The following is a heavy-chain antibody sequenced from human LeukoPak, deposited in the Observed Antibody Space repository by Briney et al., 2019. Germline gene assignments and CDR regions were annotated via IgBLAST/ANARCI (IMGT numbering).Heavy chain of an antibody. J-gene: IGHJ4*02. Sequence: GGSLRLSCAASGSTFSRYWMSWVRQAPGKGPEWVASIKEDGSEKYYVDSVRGRFTISRDNAKNSLYLQMNSLRVEDTAVYYCARHDYWGQGTLVTVSS. V-gene: IGHV3-7*01. CDR3: ARHDY. CDR1: GSTFSRYW. CDR2: IKEDGSEK.